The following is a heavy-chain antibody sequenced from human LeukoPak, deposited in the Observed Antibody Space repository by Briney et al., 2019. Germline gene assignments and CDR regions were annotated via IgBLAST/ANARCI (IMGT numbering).Heavy chain of an antibody. Sequence: QPGGSLRLSCEVSGFTVNNAWMSWVRQARGKGLEWVANIKQDGSEKYYVDSVKGRFTISRDNAKNSLYLQMNSLRAEDTAVYYCARARVTMIGEYFQHWGQGTLVTVSS. CDR3: ARARVTMIGEYFQH. J-gene: IGHJ1*01. CDR2: IKQDGSEK. V-gene: IGHV3-7*01. CDR1: GFTVNNAW. D-gene: IGHD3-22*01.